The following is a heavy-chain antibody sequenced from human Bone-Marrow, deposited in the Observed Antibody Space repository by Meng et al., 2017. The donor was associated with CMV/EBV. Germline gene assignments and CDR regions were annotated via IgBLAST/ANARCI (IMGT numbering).Heavy chain of an antibody. Sequence: NFNDYGMHWVRQAPGKGLEWVAVISFDGRKQYYADSVKGRFTISRDNSKNTVFLQMNGLRDEDTAMYYCAKDRPLGRYTSSWYGADYWGQGTLVTVSS. V-gene: IGHV3-30*18. CDR1: NFNDYG. D-gene: IGHD6-13*01. CDR2: ISFDGRKQ. CDR3: AKDRPLGRYTSSWYGADY. J-gene: IGHJ4*02.